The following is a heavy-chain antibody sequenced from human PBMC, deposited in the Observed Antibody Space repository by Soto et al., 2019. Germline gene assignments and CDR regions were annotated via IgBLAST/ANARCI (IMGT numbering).Heavy chain of an antibody. J-gene: IGHJ5*02. CDR2: ISYDGSNK. D-gene: IGHD3-16*01. CDR1: GFTFSRYA. V-gene: IGHV3-30-3*01. CDR3: ARARRGGNWFDP. Sequence: QVQRVESGGGVVQPGRSLRLSCAASGFTFSRYAMHWFRQAPGKVLEWVAVISYDGSNKYYADSVKGRFTISRDNSKNTLYLQMNSLRAEDTAVYYCARARRGGNWFDPWGQGTLVTVSS.